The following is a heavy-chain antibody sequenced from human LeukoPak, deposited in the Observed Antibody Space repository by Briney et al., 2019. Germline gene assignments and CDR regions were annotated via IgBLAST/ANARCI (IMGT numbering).Heavy chain of an antibody. J-gene: IGHJ4*02. Sequence: GALRLSCAASGFTFSSYAMHWVRQAPGKGLEWVAVISYDGSNKYYADSVKGRFTISRDNSKNTLYLQMNSLRAEDTAVYYCARAERGYSGYNILWGQGTLVTVSS. V-gene: IGHV3-30*04. CDR2: ISYDGSNK. CDR1: GFTFSSYA. CDR3: ARAERGYSGYNIL. D-gene: IGHD5-12*01.